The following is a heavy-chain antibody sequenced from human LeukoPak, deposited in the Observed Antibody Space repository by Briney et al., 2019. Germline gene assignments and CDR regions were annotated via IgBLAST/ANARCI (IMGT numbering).Heavy chain of an antibody. CDR3: AKNSRWELPDY. CDR1: GFTFSSYA. J-gene: IGHJ4*02. D-gene: IGHD1-26*01. CDR2: ISGSSGST. V-gene: IGHV3-23*01. Sequence: GGSLRLSCAASGFTFSSYAMIWVRQAPGKGLEWVSGISGSSGSTYYADSVKGRFTISRDNSKNALYLQMNSLRAEDTAVYYCAKNSRWELPDYWGQGTLVTVSS.